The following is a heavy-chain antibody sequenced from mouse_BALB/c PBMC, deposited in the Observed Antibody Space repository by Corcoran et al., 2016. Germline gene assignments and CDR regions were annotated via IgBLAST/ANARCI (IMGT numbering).Heavy chain of an antibody. Sequence: QIQLVQSGPELKKPGETVKISCKASGYTFTNYGMNWVKQAPGKGLKWMGWINTYTGEPTYADDFKGRFAFSLETSASTAYLQINNLKNEDTATYFCAREDGNFVAYWGQGTLVTVSA. CDR2: INTYTGEP. V-gene: IGHV9-3-1*01. J-gene: IGHJ3*01. CDR3: AREDGNFVAY. D-gene: IGHD2-1*01. CDR1: GYTFTNYG.